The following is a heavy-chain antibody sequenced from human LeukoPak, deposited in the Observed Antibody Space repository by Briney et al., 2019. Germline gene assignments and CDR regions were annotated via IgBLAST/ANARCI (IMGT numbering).Heavy chain of an antibody. D-gene: IGHD4-23*01. CDR1: GGSISSYY. CDR3: ARAGAYGGNLPVDY. Sequence: PSETLSLNCTVSGGSISSYYWSWIRQPPGKGLEWIGYIYYRGSTNYNPSLKSRVTISVDTSKNQFSLKLSSVTAADTAVYYCARAGAYGGNLPVDYWGQGTLVTVSS. J-gene: IGHJ4*02. CDR2: IYYRGST. V-gene: IGHV4-59*01.